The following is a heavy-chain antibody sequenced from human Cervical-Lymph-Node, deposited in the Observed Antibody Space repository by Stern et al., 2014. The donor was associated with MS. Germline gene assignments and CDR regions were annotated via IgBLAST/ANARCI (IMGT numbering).Heavy chain of an antibody. CDR1: GFTFTNAW. Sequence: EVQLVESGGGLVKPGESLRLSCAASGFTFTNAWMSWVRQVPGKGLEWVGRIKSKTNGGTTDYAAPVKGRFTISRDDSKNMLYLQINSLKTEDTAIYYCSYYYDTSGSHPNFDYWGQGTLVTVSS. CDR3: SYYYDTSGSHPNFDY. J-gene: IGHJ4*02. D-gene: IGHD3-22*01. CDR2: IKSKTNGGTT. V-gene: IGHV3-15*01.